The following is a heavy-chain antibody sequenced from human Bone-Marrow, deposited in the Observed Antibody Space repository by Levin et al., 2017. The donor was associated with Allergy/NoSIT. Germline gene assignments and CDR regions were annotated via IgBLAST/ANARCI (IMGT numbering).Heavy chain of an antibody. CDR2: ISGSGTTI. V-gene: IGHV3-48*01. CDR3: ARDLYGYYLSDS. J-gene: IGHJ4*02. CDR1: GFTFSRYS. Sequence: ETLSLTCAASGFTFSRYSMNWVRQAPGKGLEWISYISGSGTTIYYADSVKGRFSISRDNADNSLFLQMYSLRAEDTAVYYCARDLYGYYLSDSWGQGTLVTVSS. D-gene: IGHD3-3*01.